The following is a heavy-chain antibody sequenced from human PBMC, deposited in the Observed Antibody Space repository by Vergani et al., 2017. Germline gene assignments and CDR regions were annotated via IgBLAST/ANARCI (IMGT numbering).Heavy chain of an antibody. D-gene: IGHD2-15*01. CDR2: IYPGDSDT. Sequence: EVQLVQSGAEVQKPGESLKISCKGSGYSFTSYWIVWVRQMPGKGLEWMGIIYPGDSDTRYSPSFQGQVTISANKSISTAYLQWSSLKASDTAMYDCARLRIGMGQTIYGMDVWGQGTTVTVSS. CDR1: GYSFTSYW. J-gene: IGHJ6*02. CDR3: ARLRIGMGQTIYGMDV. V-gene: IGHV5-51*01.